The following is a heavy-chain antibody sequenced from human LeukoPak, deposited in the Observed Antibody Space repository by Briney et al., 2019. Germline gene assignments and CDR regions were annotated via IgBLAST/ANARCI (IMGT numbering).Heavy chain of an antibody. D-gene: IGHD2-15*01. CDR2: ISSSSSYI. V-gene: IGHV3-21*01. J-gene: IGHJ4*02. Sequence: GGSLRLSCAASGFTFSSYSMNWVRQAPGKGLEWVPSISSSSSYIYYADSVKGRFTISRDNAKNSLYLQMNSLRAEDTAVYYCARSSCSGGSCYRGAVDYWGQGTLVTVSS. CDR3: ARSSCSGGSCYRGAVDY. CDR1: GFTFSSYS.